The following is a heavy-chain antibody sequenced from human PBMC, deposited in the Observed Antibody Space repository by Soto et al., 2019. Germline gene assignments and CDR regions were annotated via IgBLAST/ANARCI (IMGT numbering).Heavy chain of an antibody. V-gene: IGHV5-51*01. CDR1: GYSFTSYW. D-gene: IGHD3-10*01. Sequence: RGESLKISCKGSGYSFTSYWIGWVRQMPGKGLEWMGIIYPGDSDTRYSPSFQGQVTISADKSISTAYLQWSSLKASDTAMYYCARHYYGSGTPGGGMDVWGQGTTVTVSS. CDR3: ARHYYGSGTPGGGMDV. J-gene: IGHJ6*02. CDR2: IYPGDSDT.